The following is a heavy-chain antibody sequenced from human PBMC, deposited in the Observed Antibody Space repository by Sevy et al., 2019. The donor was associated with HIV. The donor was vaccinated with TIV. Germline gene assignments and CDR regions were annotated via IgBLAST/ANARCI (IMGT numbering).Heavy chain of an antibody. V-gene: IGHV3-30*18. CDR3: AKNGVAAAAAADF. CDR1: GFTFSSYG. D-gene: IGHD6-13*01. Sequence: GGSLRLSCAASGFTFSSYGMTWVRQAPGKGLEWVAVISPDGSDKYYADSVRGRFTISRDNFKNTLFLQMNSLGPEDTAVYYCAKNGVAAAAAADFWGQGILVTVSS. CDR2: ISPDGSDK. J-gene: IGHJ4*02.